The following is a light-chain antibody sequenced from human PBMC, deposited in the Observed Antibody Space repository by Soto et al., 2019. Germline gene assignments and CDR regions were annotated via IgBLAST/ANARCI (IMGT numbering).Light chain of an antibody. CDR3: QQYFNWPLTWT. V-gene: IGKV3-15*01. Sequence: EVVLTQSPATLSVSAGGTVTLSCRASQSVRTNVAWYQQIPGQAPRLLVYGASTRATGVPARFTGSGSGLEFSLTISSLLSEDSAFYYCQQYFNWPLTWTFGPGTKVQIK. J-gene: IGKJ1*01. CDR1: QSVRTN. CDR2: GAS.